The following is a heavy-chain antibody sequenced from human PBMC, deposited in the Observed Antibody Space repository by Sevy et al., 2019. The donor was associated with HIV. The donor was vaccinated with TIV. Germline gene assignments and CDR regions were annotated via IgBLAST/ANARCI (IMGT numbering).Heavy chain of an antibody. V-gene: IGHV3-30-3*01. CDR2: ISYDGSNK. Sequence: GGSLRLSCAASGFTFSSYAMHWVRQAPGKGLEWVAVISYDGSNKYYADSVKGRFTISRDNSKNTLYLQMNSLRAEDTAVYYCANFWSGSFYWGQGTLVTVSS. CDR3: ANFWSGSFY. J-gene: IGHJ4*02. D-gene: IGHD3-3*01. CDR1: GFTFSSYA.